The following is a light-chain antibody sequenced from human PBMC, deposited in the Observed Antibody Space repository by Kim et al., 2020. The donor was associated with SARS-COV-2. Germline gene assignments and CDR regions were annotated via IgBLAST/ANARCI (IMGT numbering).Light chain of an antibody. CDR2: AAS. CDR3: QQYYSYPLT. Sequence: AIRMTQSPSSFSASTGDRVTITCRASQGISSYLAWYQQKPGKAPKLLIYAASTLQSGVPSSFSGSGSGTDFTLTISCLQSEDFATYYCQQYYSYPLTFGQGTKLEI. J-gene: IGKJ2*01. V-gene: IGKV1-8*01. CDR1: QGISSY.